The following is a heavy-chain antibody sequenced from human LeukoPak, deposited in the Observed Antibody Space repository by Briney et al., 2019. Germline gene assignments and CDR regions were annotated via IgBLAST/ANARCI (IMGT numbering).Heavy chain of an antibody. J-gene: IGHJ5*02. CDR1: GYTFTGYY. CDR2: INPSGGST. V-gene: IGHV1-46*01. CDR3: ARGGVVPAARYAFGVDP. D-gene: IGHD2-2*01. Sequence: ASVKVSCKASGYTFTGYYMHWVRQAPGQGLEWMGIINPSGGSTSYAQKFQGRVTMTRDTSTSTVYMELSSLRSEDTAVYYCARGGVVPAARYAFGVDPWGQGTLVTVSS.